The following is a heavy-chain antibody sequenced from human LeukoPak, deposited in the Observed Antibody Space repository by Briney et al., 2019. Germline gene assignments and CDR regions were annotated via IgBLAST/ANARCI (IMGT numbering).Heavy chain of an antibody. CDR2: IRSKANSYAT. CDR3: TSAAYCGSDCQGNAFDI. Sequence: PGGSLRLSCAASGFTFSGSAMHWVRQASGKGLEWVGRIRSKANSYATAYAASVKGRFTISRDDSKNTAYLQMNSLKTEDTAAYYCTSAAYCGSDCQGNAFDIWGQGTMVTVSS. D-gene: IGHD2-21*02. V-gene: IGHV3-73*01. J-gene: IGHJ3*02. CDR1: GFTFSGSA.